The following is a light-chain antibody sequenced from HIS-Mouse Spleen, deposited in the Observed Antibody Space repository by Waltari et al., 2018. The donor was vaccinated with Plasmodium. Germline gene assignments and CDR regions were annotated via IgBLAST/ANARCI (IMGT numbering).Light chain of an antibody. CDR1: SLRSYY. Sequence: SSELTQDPAVSVALGQTVRITCQGDSLRSYYASWYQQKPGHAPVLVCYGKNNRPSGIPERFSGSSSGNTVSLTITGAQAEDEADYYCNSRDSSGNHQGFGGGTKLTVL. CDR2: GKN. J-gene: IGLJ3*02. CDR3: NSRDSSGNHQG. V-gene: IGLV3-19*01.